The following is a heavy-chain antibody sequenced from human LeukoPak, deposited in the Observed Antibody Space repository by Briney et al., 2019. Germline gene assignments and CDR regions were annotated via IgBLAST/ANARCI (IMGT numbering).Heavy chain of an antibody. CDR3: ARDHNYYVSSGYYGY. CDR1: GYTFTSYY. Sequence: ASVKVSCKASGYTFTSYYTHWVRQAPGQGLEWMGIINPSGGSTSYAQKFQGRVTMTRDASTSTVYMELSSLRSEDTAVYYCARDHNYYVSSGYYGYWGQGTLVTVSS. J-gene: IGHJ4*02. CDR2: INPSGGST. V-gene: IGHV1-46*01. D-gene: IGHD3-22*01.